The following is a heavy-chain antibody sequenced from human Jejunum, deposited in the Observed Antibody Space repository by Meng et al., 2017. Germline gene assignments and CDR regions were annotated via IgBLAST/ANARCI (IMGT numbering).Heavy chain of an antibody. V-gene: IGHV3-9*01. D-gene: IGHD5-24*01. CDR3: AKGIREGYGIFKD. CDR2: ISWNSVAM. CDR1: GSRIDDYA. Sequence: GGSLRLSCAAIGSRIDDYAMHWVRQAPGKGLEWVSGISWNSVAMGYADSVKGRFTVSRDNAKSTLYLDMNSLRLEDTALYDCAKGIREGYGIFKDWGQGTPVTVSS. J-gene: IGHJ4*02.